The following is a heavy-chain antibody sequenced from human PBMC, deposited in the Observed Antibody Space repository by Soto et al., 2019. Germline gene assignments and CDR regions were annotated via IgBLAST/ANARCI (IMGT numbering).Heavy chain of an antibody. V-gene: IGHV3-74*01. CDR2: INSDGSTT. CDR3: ARGYSSGPDY. J-gene: IGHJ4*02. CDR1: GFTFSNHW. D-gene: IGHD6-19*01. Sequence: EVQLVESGGGLVQPGGSLRLSRAASGFTFSNHWMHWVRQAPGKGLVWVSRINSDGSTTTYADSVKGRFTISRHNAKNTLYLQLNSLRAEDTALYYCARGYSSGPDYWGQGTLVTVSS.